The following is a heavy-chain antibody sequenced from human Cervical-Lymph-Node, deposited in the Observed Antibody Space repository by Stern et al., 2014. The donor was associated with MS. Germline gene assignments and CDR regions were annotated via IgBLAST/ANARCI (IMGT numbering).Heavy chain of an antibody. V-gene: IGHV3-30-3*01. Sequence: QDQLVESGGGVVRPGRSLSLSCVASGFTFSTYAMHWVRQAPGKGLEWVAFVSDDGTQSNSTDSVKARFTISRDNSKNTLYLHMNSLRDEDTAVYFCARGGRGVGLEYWGQGALVTVSS. CDR2: VSDDGTQS. CDR3: ARGGRGVGLEY. D-gene: IGHD3-10*01. CDR1: GFTFSTYA. J-gene: IGHJ4*02.